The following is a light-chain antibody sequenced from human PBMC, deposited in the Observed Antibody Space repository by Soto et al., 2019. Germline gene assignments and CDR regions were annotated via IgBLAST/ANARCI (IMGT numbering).Light chain of an antibody. J-gene: IGKJ3*01. CDR3: EQLNSNPT. CDR2: GAS. Sequence: DIQLTQSPSFLSASVGDRVTITCRASQGISSYLAWYQQKPGEAPKLLIYGASTLQSGVPSRFSGSGSGTEFTLTVSSLQPEDFATYFCEQLNSNPTFGPGNKVDIK. V-gene: IGKV1-9*01. CDR1: QGISSY.